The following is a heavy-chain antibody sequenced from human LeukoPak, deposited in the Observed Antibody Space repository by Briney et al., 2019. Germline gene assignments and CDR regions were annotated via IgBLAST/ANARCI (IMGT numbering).Heavy chain of an antibody. V-gene: IGHV1-69*04. CDR1: GGTFSSYA. CDR3: ARGSGGYNFDY. CDR2: IIPILGIA. Sequence: SVKVSCKASGGTFSSYAISWVRQAPGQGLEWMGRIIPILGIANYAQKFQGRVTITADKSTGTAYMELSSLRSEDTAVYYCARGSGGYNFDYWGQGTLVTVSS. J-gene: IGHJ4*02. D-gene: IGHD5-12*01.